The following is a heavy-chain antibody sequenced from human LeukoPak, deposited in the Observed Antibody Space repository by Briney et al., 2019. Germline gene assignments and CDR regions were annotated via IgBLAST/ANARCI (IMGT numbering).Heavy chain of an antibody. CDR2: ISGSSGST. J-gene: IGHJ4*02. Sequence: GGTLRLSCVASGFTFSTYGMSWVRQAPGKGLEWVSTISGSSGSTYYADSVKGRFTISRDNSKNTLFLQMNSLRAEDTAVYYCAKQNSHYDILANFDYWGQGTLVTVSS. CDR3: AKQNSHYDILANFDY. D-gene: IGHD3-9*01. CDR1: GFTFSTYG. V-gene: IGHV3-23*01.